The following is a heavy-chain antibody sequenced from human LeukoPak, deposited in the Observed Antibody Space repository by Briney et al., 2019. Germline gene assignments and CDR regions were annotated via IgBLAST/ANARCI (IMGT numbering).Heavy chain of an antibody. CDR3: ARHFRGSYPIDY. D-gene: IGHD1-26*01. CDR1: GGSISSYY. V-gene: IGHV4-59*08. CDR2: IYYSGST. Sequence: KPSETLSLTCTVSGGSISSYYWSWIRQPPGKGLEWIGYIYYSGSTNYNPSLKSRVTISVDTSKNQFSLKLSSVTAADTAVYYCARHFRGSYPIDYWGQGTLVTVSS. J-gene: IGHJ4*02.